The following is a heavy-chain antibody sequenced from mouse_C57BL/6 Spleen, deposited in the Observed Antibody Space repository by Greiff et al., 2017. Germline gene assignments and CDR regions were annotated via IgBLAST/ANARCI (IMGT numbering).Heavy chain of an antibody. CDR2: INPSNGGT. D-gene: IGHD2-4*01. Sequence: QVQLQQSGTELVKPGASVKLSCKASGYTFTSYWMHWVKQRPGQGLEWIGNINPSNGGTNYNEKFKSKATLTVDKSSSTAYMQLSSLTSEDSAVYYCEREDYDDAAWFGDWGQGTLVTVAA. CDR1: GYTFTSYW. J-gene: IGHJ3*01. CDR3: EREDYDDAAWFGD. V-gene: IGHV1-53*01.